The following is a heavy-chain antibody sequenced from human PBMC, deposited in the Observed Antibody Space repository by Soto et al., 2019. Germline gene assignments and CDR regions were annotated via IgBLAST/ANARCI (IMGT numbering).Heavy chain of an antibody. CDR3: ARGEKGITIFGVVSPYGMDV. CDR1: GGSISSGGYY. D-gene: IGHD3-3*01. CDR2: IYYSGST. J-gene: IGHJ6*02. V-gene: IGHV4-31*03. Sequence: TLSLTCTVSGGSISSGGYYWSWIRQHPGKGLEWIGYIYYSGSTYYNPSLKSRVTISVDTSKNQFSLKLSSVTAADTAVYYCARGEKGITIFGVVSPYGMDVWGQGTTVTVSS.